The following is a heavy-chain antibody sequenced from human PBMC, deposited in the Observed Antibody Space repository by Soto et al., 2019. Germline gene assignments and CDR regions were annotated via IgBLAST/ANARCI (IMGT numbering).Heavy chain of an antibody. J-gene: IGHJ1*01. CDR3: ARDGYDSSGYYPEYFQH. V-gene: IGHV3-66*01. CDR1: GFTVSSNY. D-gene: IGHD3-22*01. CDR2: IYSGGST. Sequence: EVPLVESGGGLVQPGGSLRLSCAASGFTVSSNYMSWVRQAPGKGLEWVSVIYSGGSTYYADSVKGRFTISRDNSKTTLYLQMNSLRAEDTAVYYCARDGYDSSGYYPEYFQHWGQGTLVTVSS.